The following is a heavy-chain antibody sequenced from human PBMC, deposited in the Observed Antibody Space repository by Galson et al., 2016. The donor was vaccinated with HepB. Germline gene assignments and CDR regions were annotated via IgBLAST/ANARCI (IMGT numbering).Heavy chain of an antibody. CDR1: GYTFTDYYF. CDR2: INPNTGDT. Sequence: SVKVSCKASGYTFTDYYFMYWVRQAPGQGLEWIGRINPNTGDTNYAQKFQGRVTMTRDTSISTADMDLTRLTDEDTAGYYCARDKGEAGGQHYFYMDVWGKGTTVTVSS. J-gene: IGHJ6*03. V-gene: IGHV1-2*06. D-gene: IGHD2-8*02. CDR3: ARDKGEAGGQHYFYMDV.